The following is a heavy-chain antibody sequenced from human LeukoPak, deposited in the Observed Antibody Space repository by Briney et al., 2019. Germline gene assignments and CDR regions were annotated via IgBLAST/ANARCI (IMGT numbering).Heavy chain of an antibody. J-gene: IGHJ4*02. D-gene: IGHD6-19*01. CDR2: IYYSGST. V-gene: IGHV4-59*12. CDR3: ARPYGSGCPL. CDR1: GGSISSYY. Sequence: SETLSLTSTVSGGSISSYYWSWIRQPPGKGLEWIGYIYYSGSTNYNPSLKSRVTISVDTSKNQFSLKLSSVTAADTAVYYCARPYGSGCPLWGQGTLVTVSS.